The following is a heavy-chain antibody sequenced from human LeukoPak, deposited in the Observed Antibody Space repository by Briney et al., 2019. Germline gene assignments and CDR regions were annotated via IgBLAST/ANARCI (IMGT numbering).Heavy chain of an antibody. Sequence: SETLSLTCTVSGGSISSSNYYWGWIRQPPGKGLEWFGSIYYSGSTYYNPSLKSRVTISIDTSKNQFSLKLSSVTAADTAVYYCASSDNSGHLLAYWGQGTLVTVSS. CDR1: GGSISSSNYY. V-gene: IGHV4-39*01. D-gene: IGHD3-22*01. CDR2: IYYSGST. J-gene: IGHJ4*02. CDR3: ASSDNSGHLLAY.